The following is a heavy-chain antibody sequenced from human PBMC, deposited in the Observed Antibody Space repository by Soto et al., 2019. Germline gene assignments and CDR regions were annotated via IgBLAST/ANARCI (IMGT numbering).Heavy chain of an antibody. J-gene: IGHJ4*02. CDR2: ISGSGGST. CDR3: AKDLAMGSGPYYFDY. Sequence: EVQLLESGGGLVQPGGSLRLSCAASGFTFSSYAMSWVRQAPGKGLEWVSAISGSGGSTYYADSVKGRFTISRDNSKNTLYLQMNSLRAEDTAVYYCAKDLAMGSGPYYFDYWGQGTLVTVAS. D-gene: IGHD3-10*01. V-gene: IGHV3-23*01. CDR1: GFTFSSYA.